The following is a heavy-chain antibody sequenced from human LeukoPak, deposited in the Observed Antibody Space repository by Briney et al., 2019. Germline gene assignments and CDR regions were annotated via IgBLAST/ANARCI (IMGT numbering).Heavy chain of an antibody. V-gene: IGHV1-8*01. CDR1: GYTFTSYD. CDR3: ARVGRKSRHAFDI. Sequence: ASVKVSCKASGYTFTSYDINWVRQATGQGLEWMGWMNPNSGNTGYAQKFQGRVTMTRNTSISTAYMELSGLRSEDTAVYYCARVGRKSRHAFDILGQGTMVTVSS. J-gene: IGHJ3*02. D-gene: IGHD3-10*01. CDR2: MNPNSGNT.